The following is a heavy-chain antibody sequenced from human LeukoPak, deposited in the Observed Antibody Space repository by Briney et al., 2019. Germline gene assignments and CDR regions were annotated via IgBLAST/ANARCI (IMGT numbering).Heavy chain of an antibody. V-gene: IGHV3-7*01. D-gene: IGHD1-1*01. CDR3: ASRQSQASDDRIH. CDR1: GFSMSNHW. CDR2: IKPDGSEK. Sequence: HPGGSLRLSCVAAGFSMSNHWMNWDRLAPGKELEWVTNIKPDGSEKKYVDSVKGRFTISRDNAKNSMYMQMDYVRVEDGAMYYCASRQSQASDDRIHSGQGALVTVSS. J-gene: IGHJ1*01.